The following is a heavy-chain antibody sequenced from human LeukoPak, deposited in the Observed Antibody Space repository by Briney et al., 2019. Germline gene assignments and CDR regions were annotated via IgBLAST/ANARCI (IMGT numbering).Heavy chain of an antibody. J-gene: IGHJ4*02. CDR3: ARKQTGTMYDV. D-gene: IGHD1-7*01. V-gene: IGHV4-39*07. Sequence: SETLSLTCIVPGGSISSSSYYWAWIRQSPGKGLEWIGTFSTGGSAYYNPSLTSRVSISKDTSDNQFSLRLYSVTAADTAVYYCARKQTGTMYDVWGQGTQVTVSS. CDR1: GGSISSSSYY. CDR2: FSTGGSA.